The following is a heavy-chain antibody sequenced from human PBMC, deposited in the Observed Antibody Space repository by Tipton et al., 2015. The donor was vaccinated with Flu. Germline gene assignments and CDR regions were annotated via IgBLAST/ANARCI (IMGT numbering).Heavy chain of an antibody. J-gene: IGHJ4*02. D-gene: IGHD3-9*01. V-gene: IGHV4-59*08. CDR2: INDNGRA. Sequence: TLSLTCTVSGGSISSYYWNWIRQPPGKGLEWIGNINDNGRANYSPSLTTRVTISIDTSKNQFSLKLTSVTAADTAVYYCAGRGLLTGLLYWGRGGLVTVSS. CDR3: AGRGLLTGLLY. CDR1: GGSISSYY.